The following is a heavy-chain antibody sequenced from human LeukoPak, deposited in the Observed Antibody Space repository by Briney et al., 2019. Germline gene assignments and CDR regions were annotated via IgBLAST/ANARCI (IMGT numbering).Heavy chain of an antibody. D-gene: IGHD2-2*01. CDR3: ARGGAYQLLSN. CDR2: IYYSGST. CDR1: GGSISRSSYY. J-gene: IGHJ4*02. Sequence: SETLSLTCTVSGGSISRSSYYWGWIRQPPGKGLEWIASIYYSGSTNYNPSLKSRVTISVDTSKNQFSLKLSSVTAADTAVYYCARGGAYQLLSNWGQGTLVTVSS. V-gene: IGHV4-39*07.